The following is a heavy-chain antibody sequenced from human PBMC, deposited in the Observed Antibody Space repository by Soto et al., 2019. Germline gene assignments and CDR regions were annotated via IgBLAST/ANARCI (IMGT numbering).Heavy chain of an antibody. V-gene: IGHV4-4*07. Sequence: SETLSLTCTVSGGFISNYFCNWIRQPAGKGLEWIGRIDNSGSTTYNPSLKSRITMSADKSRNHFSLKLNTVPTPDTAVYYWGRRGPVFWSVPLDYWGQGARVTV. J-gene: IGHJ4*02. CDR1: GGFISNYF. CDR3: GRRGPVFWSVPLDY. CDR2: IDNSGST. D-gene: IGHD3-3*01.